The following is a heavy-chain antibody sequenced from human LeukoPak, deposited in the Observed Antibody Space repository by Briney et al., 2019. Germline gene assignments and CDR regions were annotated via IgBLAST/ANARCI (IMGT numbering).Heavy chain of an antibody. CDR1: GYTFTSFY. CDR2: INPNSGAT. D-gene: IGHD6-6*01. V-gene: IGHV1-2*02. J-gene: IGHJ3*02. CDR3: ARDKNSGSSLDI. Sequence: GASVKVSCKASGYTFTSFYLHWLRQAPGQGLEWMAWINPNSGATNYAQNFQGRVTMTRDTSISTAYMELSSLKSDDTAVYYCARDKNSGSSLDIWGQGTMLTVSS.